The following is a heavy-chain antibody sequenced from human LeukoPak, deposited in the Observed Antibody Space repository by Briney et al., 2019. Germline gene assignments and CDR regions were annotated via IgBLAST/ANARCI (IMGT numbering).Heavy chain of an antibody. CDR2: ISGSGGDT. D-gene: IGHD6-19*01. V-gene: IGHV3-23*01. CDR3: AKTTAGYSSGRYPGWPIDY. J-gene: IGHJ4*02. Sequence: GGSLSLSCAASGFTFRSYAIYWVRQAPGKGLEWVSGISGSGGDTYFADSVKGGFTISRDNSKNTVFLQMDSLRAEDTAVYYCAKTTAGYSSGRYPGWPIDYWGQGTLVTVSS. CDR1: GFTFRSYA.